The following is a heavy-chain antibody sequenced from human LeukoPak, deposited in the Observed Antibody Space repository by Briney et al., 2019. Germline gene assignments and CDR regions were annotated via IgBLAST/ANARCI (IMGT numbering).Heavy chain of an antibody. Sequence: SETLSLTCTVSGYSTTRGYYWGWIRQPPGKGPEWIASIFHTGSTYYNPSLKSRVTISVDKSKNQFSLKLSSVTAADTAVYYCARGVLLNAFDIWGQGTMVTVSS. D-gene: IGHD2-15*01. V-gene: IGHV4-38-2*02. CDR2: IFHTGST. J-gene: IGHJ3*02. CDR1: GYSTTRGYY. CDR3: ARGVLLNAFDI.